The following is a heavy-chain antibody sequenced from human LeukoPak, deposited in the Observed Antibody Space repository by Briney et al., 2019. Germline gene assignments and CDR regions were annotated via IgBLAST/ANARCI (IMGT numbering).Heavy chain of an antibody. V-gene: IGHV3-7*01. CDR1: GFTFSSYW. J-gene: IGHJ4*02. Sequence: GGSLRLSCAASGFTFSSYWMTWVRQAPGKGLEWVANIKQDGSEKYYVDSVKGRFTISRDNAKNSLYLQMNSLRAEDTAVYFCAKRGVVIRVILVGFHKEAYYFDSWGQGALVTVSS. CDR3: AKRGVVIRVILVGFHKEAYYFDS. D-gene: IGHD3-22*01. CDR2: IKQDGSEK.